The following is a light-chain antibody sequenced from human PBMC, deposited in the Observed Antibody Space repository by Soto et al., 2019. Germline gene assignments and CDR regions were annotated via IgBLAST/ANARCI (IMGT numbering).Light chain of an antibody. CDR1: QSVSSK. V-gene: IGKV3-15*01. CDR3: QQYNSWLWT. CDR2: GAS. J-gene: IGKJ1*01. Sequence: EIVMTQSPATLSGSRWELGTRSFMASQSVSSKLAWYQQKPGQAPRLLIYGASTRATGIPARFSGSGSGTEFTLIISSLQSEDSAVYYCQQYNSWLWTFGQGTKVDIK.